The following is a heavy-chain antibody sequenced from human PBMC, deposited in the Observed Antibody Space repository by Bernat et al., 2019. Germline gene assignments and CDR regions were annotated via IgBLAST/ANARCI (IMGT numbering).Heavy chain of an antibody. CDR1: GGSFSGYY. D-gene: IGHD6-6*01. CDR2: INHSGST. J-gene: IGHJ4*02. CDR3: AGGKVAARPGQWGY. V-gene: IGHV4-34*01. Sequence: VQLQQWGAGLLKPSETLSLTCAVYGGSFSGYYWSWIRQPPGKGLEWIGEINHSGSTNYNPSLKSRVTISVDTSKNQFSLKLSSVTAADTAVYYCAGGKVAARPGQWGYWGQGTLVTVSS.